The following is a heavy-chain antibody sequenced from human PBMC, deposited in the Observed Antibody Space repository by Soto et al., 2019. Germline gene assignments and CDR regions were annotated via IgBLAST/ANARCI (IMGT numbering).Heavy chain of an antibody. CDR3: ARAEYCSGGSCYSIPGYYYMDV. D-gene: IGHD2-15*01. V-gene: IGHV6-1*01. CDR2: TYYRSKWYN. Sequence: SPTLSLTCAISGDSVSSNSAAWNWIRQSPSRGLEWLGRTYYRSKWYNDYAVSVKSRITINPDTSKNQFSLQLNSVTPEETAVYYCARAEYCSGGSCYSIPGYYYMDVWGKGTTVTVSS. J-gene: IGHJ6*03. CDR1: GDSVSSNSAA.